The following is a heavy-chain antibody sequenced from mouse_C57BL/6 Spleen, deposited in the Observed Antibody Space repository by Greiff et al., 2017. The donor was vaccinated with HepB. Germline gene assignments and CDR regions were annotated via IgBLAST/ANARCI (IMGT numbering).Heavy chain of an antibody. CDR2: IYPGDGDT. J-gene: IGHJ4*01. V-gene: IGHV1-82*01. D-gene: IGHD1-1*01. Sequence: QVQLQQSGPELVKPGASVKISCKASGYAFSSSWMNWVKQRPGKGLEWIGRIYPGDGDTNYNGKFKGKATLTADKSSSTAYMQLSSLTSEDSAVYFCARGITTVSYYAMDYWGQGTSVTVSS. CDR3: ARGITTVSYYAMDY. CDR1: GYAFSSSW.